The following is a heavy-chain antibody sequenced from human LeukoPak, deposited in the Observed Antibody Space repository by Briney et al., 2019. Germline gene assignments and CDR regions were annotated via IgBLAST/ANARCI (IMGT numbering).Heavy chain of an antibody. CDR2: ISDSSSNI. CDR3: AKDTVIVVVARAFDI. Sequence: GGSLRLSCAASGFTFSSYSINWVRQAPGKGLEWVSSISDSSSNIYYADSVKGRFTISRDNAKNSLYLQMNSLRAEDTAVYYCAKDTVIVVVARAFDIWGQGTMVTVSS. J-gene: IGHJ3*02. D-gene: IGHD3-22*01. V-gene: IGHV3-21*01. CDR1: GFTFSSYS.